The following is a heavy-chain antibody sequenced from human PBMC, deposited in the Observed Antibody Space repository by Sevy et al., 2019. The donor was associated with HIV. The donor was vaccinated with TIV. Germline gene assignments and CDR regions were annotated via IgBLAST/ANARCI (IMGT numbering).Heavy chain of an antibody. Sequence: GGFLRLSCAASGFTFSNYAMSWVRQAPGKGLEWVATFSFGCGKINHADSVKGRFTISRDNSKNTLYLQMNSLRAEDTAVYYCAREGCSRPHDYWGQGTLVTVSS. D-gene: IGHD2-2*01. CDR2: FSFGCGKI. CDR3: AREGCSRPHDY. J-gene: IGHJ4*02. CDR1: GFTFSNYA. V-gene: IGHV3-23*01.